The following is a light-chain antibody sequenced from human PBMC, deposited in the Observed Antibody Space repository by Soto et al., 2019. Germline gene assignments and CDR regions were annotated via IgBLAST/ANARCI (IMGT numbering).Light chain of an antibody. J-gene: IGLJ3*02. Sequence: QAVVTQPPSVSGAPGQRVSISCTGSTSNIGAPYDVHWYQHLPGTAPKLLIYGDNNRPSGVPDRFSGSKSGTSASLAITRLQAEDEADYYCSSYTSSSTWVFGGGTKLTVL. CDR2: GDN. CDR1: TSNIGAPYD. V-gene: IGLV1-40*01. CDR3: SSYTSSSTWV.